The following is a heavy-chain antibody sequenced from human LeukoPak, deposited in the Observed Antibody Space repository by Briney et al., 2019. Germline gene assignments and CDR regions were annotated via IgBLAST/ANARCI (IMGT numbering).Heavy chain of an antibody. CDR2: ISYDGSNK. D-gene: IGHD3-16*01. V-gene: IGHV3-30*03. CDR1: GSTLSSYG. CDR3: VRGGPVDY. J-gene: IGHJ4*02. Sequence: PGRSLRLSCAASGSTLSSYGMHWVRQAPGKGLEWVAVISYDGSNKYYGDSVKGRFTISRDNAKNTLYLQMNTLSAEDTAVYHCVRGGPVDYWGQGTLVTVSS.